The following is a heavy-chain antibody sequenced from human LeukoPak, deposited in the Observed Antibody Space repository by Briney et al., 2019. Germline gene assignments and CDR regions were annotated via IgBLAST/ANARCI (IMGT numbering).Heavy chain of an antibody. CDR3: ARAPYYYDSSGYYSPYYFDY. CDR2: IYYSGST. Sequence: SEALSLTCTVSGGSISSYYWSWIRQHPGKGLEWIGYIYYSGSTHYNPSLKSRVTISVDTSKNQFSLKLSSVTAADTAVYYCARAPYYYDSSGYYSPYYFDYWGQGTLVTVSS. J-gene: IGHJ4*02. CDR1: GGSISSYY. D-gene: IGHD3-22*01. V-gene: IGHV4-59*06.